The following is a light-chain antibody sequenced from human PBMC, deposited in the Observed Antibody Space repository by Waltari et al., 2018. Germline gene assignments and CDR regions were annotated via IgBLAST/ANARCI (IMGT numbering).Light chain of an antibody. CDR2: RND. CDR3: AAWDDSLRGFIM. V-gene: IGLV1-47*01. J-gene: IGLJ3*02. Sequence: QSVLTQPPSASGTPGQKVTISCSGSTTNIGSNSVHWYQQLPGAAPKLLIYRNDQRPSCVPDRFSGSKTGTSASLAISGLRSEDEADYYCAAWDDSLRGFIMFGGGTKLTVL. CDR1: TTNIGSNS.